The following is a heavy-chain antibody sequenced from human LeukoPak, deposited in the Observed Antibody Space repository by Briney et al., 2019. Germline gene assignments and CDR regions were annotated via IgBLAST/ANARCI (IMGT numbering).Heavy chain of an antibody. V-gene: IGHV4-30-2*01. CDR3: ARVLTGGYWYFDL. D-gene: IGHD7-27*01. CDR2: IYHSGST. CDR1: GGSISSGDYS. J-gene: IGHJ2*01. Sequence: SQTLSLTCAVSGGSISSGDYSWSWIRQPPGEGLEWIGYIYHSGSTYYDPSLKSRVTISLDRSKDQFSLKLSSVTAADAAVYYCARVLTGGYWYFDLWGRGTLVTVSS.